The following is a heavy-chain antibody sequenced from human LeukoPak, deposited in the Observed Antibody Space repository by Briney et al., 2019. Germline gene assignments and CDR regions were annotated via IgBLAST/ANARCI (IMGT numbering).Heavy chain of an antibody. D-gene: IGHD6-19*01. CDR3: ARNTSVISVAGPDNWYFDL. J-gene: IGHJ2*01. Sequence: PSETLSLTCAVSGYSISSGYYWGWIRQPPGKGLQWIGSIYHSGSTSYNPSLKSRVTMSVDTSKNQFSLKLSSVTAADTAVYYCARNTSVISVAGPDNWYFDLWGRGTLVTVSS. CDR2: IYHSGST. V-gene: IGHV4-38-2*01. CDR1: GYSISSGYY.